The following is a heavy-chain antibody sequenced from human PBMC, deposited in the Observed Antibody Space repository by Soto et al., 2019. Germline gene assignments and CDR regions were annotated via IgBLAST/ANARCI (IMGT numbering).Heavy chain of an antibody. CDR1: GFTFSSYA. V-gene: IGHV3-23*01. J-gene: IGHJ4*02. CDR3: AKDPRPYSSGWYTVDY. D-gene: IGHD6-19*01. CDR2: ISGSGGST. Sequence: GGSLRLSCAASGFTFSSYAMSWVRQAPGKGLEWVSAISGSGGSTYYADSVKGRFTISRDNSKNTLYLQMNSLRAEDTAVYYCAKDPRPYSSGWYTVDYWGQGTLVTVSS.